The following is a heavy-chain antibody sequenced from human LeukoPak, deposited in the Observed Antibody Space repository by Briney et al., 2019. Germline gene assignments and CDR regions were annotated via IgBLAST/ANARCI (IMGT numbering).Heavy chain of an antibody. J-gene: IGHJ4*02. D-gene: IGHD1-26*01. V-gene: IGHV1-18*04. Sequence: GASVKVSCKASGLTLTSYGISWVRQAPGQGLEWMGWISGYNGDTNHAQKLQGRVTLTTDTSTNTAYMELRTLRSDDTAVYYCARDRDRSGSQSYWGQGTLVTVSS. CDR3: ARDRDRSGSQSY. CDR2: ISGYNGDT. CDR1: GLTLTSYG.